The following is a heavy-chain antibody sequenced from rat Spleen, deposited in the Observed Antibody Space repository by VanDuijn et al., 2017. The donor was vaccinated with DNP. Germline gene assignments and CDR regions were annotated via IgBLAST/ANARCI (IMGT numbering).Heavy chain of an antibody. CDR1: GFTFSDYN. CDR3: ARSRLPGYYPFAC. Sequence: EVQLVESGGGLVQPGRSLKLSCAASGFTFSDYNKAWVRQAPKKGLEWVATISYDGSSTYYRDSVKGRFTISRDNAKSTLYLQMDSLKSEDTATYYCARSRLPGYYPFACWGQGTLVTVSS. D-gene: IGHD1-4*01. CDR2: ISYDGSST. V-gene: IGHV5-7*01. J-gene: IGHJ3*01.